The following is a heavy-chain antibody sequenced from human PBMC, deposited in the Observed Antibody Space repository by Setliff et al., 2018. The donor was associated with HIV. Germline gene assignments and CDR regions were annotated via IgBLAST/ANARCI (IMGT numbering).Heavy chain of an antibody. CDR2: INHSGST. J-gene: IGHJ4*02. V-gene: IGHV4-34*01. CDR3: AIRGSSGWYVGGYFDY. Sequence: NPSETLSLTCAVYGGSFSGYYWSWIRQPPGKGLEWIGEINHSGSTNHNPSLKSRVTISVDTSKNQFSLKLSSVTAADTAVYYCAIRGSSGWYVGGYFDYWGQGTLVTVSS. D-gene: IGHD6-19*01. CDR1: GGSFSGYY.